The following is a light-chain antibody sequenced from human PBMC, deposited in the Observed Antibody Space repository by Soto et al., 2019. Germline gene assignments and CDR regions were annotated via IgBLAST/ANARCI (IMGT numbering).Light chain of an antibody. J-gene: IGKJ2*03. CDR2: AAS. V-gene: IGKV1-39*01. CDR1: QNISNY. CDR3: PQYHDFYS. Sequence: DIQLTQSPSSLSASVGDRVTITCRASQNISNYLNWYQQKPGKAPKFLIYAASSLQSGVPSRFSGSGSGTEFTLTISSLQPDDFATYYCPQYHDFYSVGLGTKVDIK.